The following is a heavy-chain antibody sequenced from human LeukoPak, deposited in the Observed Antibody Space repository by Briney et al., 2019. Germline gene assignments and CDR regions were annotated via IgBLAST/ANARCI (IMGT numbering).Heavy chain of an antibody. D-gene: IGHD4-11*01. CDR3: AKGGSSYSEMDY. J-gene: IGHJ4*02. CDR2: ITADGGST. V-gene: IGHV3-23*01. Sequence: GGSLRLSCAVSGFTFRSYAMNWVRQAPGKGLEWVAAITADGGSTHYTTSVKGRFTISRDNSKNTLYLQMNSLRADDTAVYYCAKGGSSYSEMDYWGQGTLVTVSS. CDR1: GFTFRSYA.